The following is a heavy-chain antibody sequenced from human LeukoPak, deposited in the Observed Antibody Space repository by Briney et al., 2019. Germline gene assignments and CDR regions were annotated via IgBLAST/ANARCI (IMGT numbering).Heavy chain of an antibody. V-gene: IGHV4-38-2*02. CDR1: GYSISSGYY. CDR2: IYHSGST. D-gene: IGHD3-10*01. Sequence: SETLSLTCTVSGYSISSGYYWGWIRQPPGKGLEWIGSIYHSGSTYYNPSLKSRVTISVDTSKNQFSLKLSSVTAADTAVYYCARRVGLGSVGYWGQGTLVTVSS. CDR3: ARRVGLGSVGY. J-gene: IGHJ4*02.